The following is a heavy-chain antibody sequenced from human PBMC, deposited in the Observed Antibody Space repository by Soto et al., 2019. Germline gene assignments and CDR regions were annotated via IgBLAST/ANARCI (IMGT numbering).Heavy chain of an antibody. CDR3: ARVVVPAARYYDYYYMDV. Sequence: ASVKVSCKASGYTFTSYGISWVRQAPGQGLEWMGWISAYNGNTNYAQKLQGRVTMTTDTSTSTAYMELRSLRSDDTAVYYCARVVVPAARYYDYYYMDVWGKGTAVTVSS. J-gene: IGHJ6*03. CDR1: GYTFTSYG. CDR2: ISAYNGNT. D-gene: IGHD2-2*01. V-gene: IGHV1-18*01.